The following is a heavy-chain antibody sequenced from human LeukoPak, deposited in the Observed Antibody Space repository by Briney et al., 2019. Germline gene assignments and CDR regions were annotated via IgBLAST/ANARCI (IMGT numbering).Heavy chain of an antibody. J-gene: IGHJ4*02. CDR2: ISGSGGST. D-gene: IGHD3-22*01. Sequence: GGSLGLSCAASGFTFSSYAMSWVRQAPGKGLEWVSAISGSGGSTYYADSVKGRFTISRDNSKNTLYLQMNSLRAEDTAVYYCAKYYYDSSGYYSVDYWGQGTLVTVSS. CDR1: GFTFSSYA. V-gene: IGHV3-23*01. CDR3: AKYYYDSSGYYSVDY.